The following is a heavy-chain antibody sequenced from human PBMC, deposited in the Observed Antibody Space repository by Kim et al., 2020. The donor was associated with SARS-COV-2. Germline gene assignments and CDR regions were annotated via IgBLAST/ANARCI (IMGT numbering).Heavy chain of an antibody. CDR3: AREIIDSSGFLD. D-gene: IGHD3-22*01. J-gene: IGHJ4*02. Sequence: SETLSLTCTVSGGSISSYYWSWIRQPPGKGLEWIGYIYYSGSTNHNPSLKSRVTISVDTSKNQISLKLSSVTAADTAVYYCAREIIDSSGFLDWGLGTLV. CDR1: GGSISSYY. V-gene: IGHV4-59*13. CDR2: IYYSGST.